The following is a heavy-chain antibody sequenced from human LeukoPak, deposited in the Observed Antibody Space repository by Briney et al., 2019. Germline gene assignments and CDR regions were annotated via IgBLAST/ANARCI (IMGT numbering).Heavy chain of an antibody. J-gene: IGHJ5*02. V-gene: IGHV1-2*02. D-gene: IGHD2-15*01. Sequence: GASVKVSCKASGYTFTGYYVHWVRQAPGQGLEWMGWINPNSGGTNYAQKFQGRVTMTRDTSISTAYMELSRLRSDDTAVYYCARDVYCSGGSCYDWFDPWGQGTLVTVSS. CDR1: GYTFTGYY. CDR3: ARDVYCSGGSCYDWFDP. CDR2: INPNSGGT.